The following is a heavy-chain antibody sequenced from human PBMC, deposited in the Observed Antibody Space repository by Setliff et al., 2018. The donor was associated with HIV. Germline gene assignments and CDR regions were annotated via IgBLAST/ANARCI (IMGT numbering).Heavy chain of an antibody. Sequence: SETLSLTCTVSGGSISGDYWSWIRQPPGKGLEWIGHIYYSGSSDYNPSLKSRVTISVDTSKNQFSLKLSSVTAADTAVYYCARGFTNYDIMTGYPRAPYYYYYMDVWDKGTTVTVSS. D-gene: IGHD3-9*01. CDR1: GGSISGDY. J-gene: IGHJ6*03. CDR3: ARGFTNYDIMTGYPRAPYYYYYMDV. CDR2: IYYSGSS. V-gene: IGHV4-59*01.